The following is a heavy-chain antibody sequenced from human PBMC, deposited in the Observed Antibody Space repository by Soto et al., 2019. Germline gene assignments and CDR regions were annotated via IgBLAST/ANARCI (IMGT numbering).Heavy chain of an antibody. J-gene: IGHJ4*02. D-gene: IGHD1-26*01. CDR3: ARGHPRWELLFYYFDY. Sequence: SVKVSCKASGGTLSSYTFSWVRQAPGQGLEWMGGIILNFGAANYAKKFRGRFTIVVDKSTSTAYMELNSLRSEDTAVYYCARGHPRWELLFYYFDYWGQGTLVTVSS. V-gene: IGHV1-69*06. CDR1: GGTLSSYT. CDR2: IILNFGAA.